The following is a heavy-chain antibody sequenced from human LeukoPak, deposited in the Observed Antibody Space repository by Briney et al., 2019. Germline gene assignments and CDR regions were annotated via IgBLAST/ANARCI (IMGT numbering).Heavy chain of an antibody. Sequence: PSETLSLTCAVYGGSFSGYYWSWIRQPPGKGLEWIGEINHSGSTNYNPSLKSRVTISVDTSKNQFSLKLSSVTAADTAVYYCARGLSSYYDSSGYYYRQGDYFDYWGQGTLVTVSS. CDR2: INHSGST. CDR1: GGSFSGYY. J-gene: IGHJ4*02. CDR3: ARGLSSYYDSSGYYYRQGDYFDY. D-gene: IGHD3-22*01. V-gene: IGHV4-34*01.